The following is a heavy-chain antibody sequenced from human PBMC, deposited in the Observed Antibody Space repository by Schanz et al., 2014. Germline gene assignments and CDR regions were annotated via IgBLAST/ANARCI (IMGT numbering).Heavy chain of an antibody. CDR1: GFNSDDYA. CDR2: ISGSGAST. Sequence: EVQVVESGGGLVQPGGSLRLSCTASGFNSDDYAMHWVRQAPGKGLEWVSGISGSGASTYYADSVKGRFTISRDNSNKTVDLQMNSLRAEDTALYYCVRDRRNADLDYWGQGTLVTVSS. CDR3: VRDRRNADLDY. D-gene: IGHD1-1*01. J-gene: IGHJ4*02. V-gene: IGHV3-23*04.